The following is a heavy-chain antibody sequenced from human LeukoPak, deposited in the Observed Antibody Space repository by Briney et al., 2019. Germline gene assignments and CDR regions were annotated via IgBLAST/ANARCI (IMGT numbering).Heavy chain of an antibody. CDR1: GFTFSSYS. Sequence: QSGGSLRLSCAASGFTFSSYSMSWVRQAPGKGLEWVANIKQDGSEKNYVGSVKGRFTITRDNAKNSLYLQMNSLRAEDTAVYYCAGSSITMVRGVIKSTTSWYHYYNMDVWGKGTTVTVSS. CDR2: IKQDGSEK. D-gene: IGHD3-10*01. CDR3: AGSSITMVRGVIKSTTSWYHYYNMDV. J-gene: IGHJ6*03. V-gene: IGHV3-7*01.